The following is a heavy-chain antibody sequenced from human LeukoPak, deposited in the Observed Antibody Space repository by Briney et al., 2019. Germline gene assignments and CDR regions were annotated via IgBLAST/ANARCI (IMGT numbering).Heavy chain of an antibody. CDR3: ARGYCSGGSCYSSYYYSYMDV. CDR2: INYSGST. CDR1: SGSISTSSYY. V-gene: IGHV4-39*07. D-gene: IGHD2-15*01. Sequence: SETLSLTCTVSSGSISTSSYYWGWIRQPPGKGLEWIGSINYSGSTYYNPSLKSRVTISVDRSKNQFSLKLSSVTAADTAVYYCARGYCSGGSCYSSYYYSYMDVWGKGTTVTVSS. J-gene: IGHJ6*03.